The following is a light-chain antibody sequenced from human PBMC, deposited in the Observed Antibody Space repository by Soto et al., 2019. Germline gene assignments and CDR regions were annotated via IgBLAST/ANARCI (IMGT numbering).Light chain of an antibody. V-gene: IGKV1-5*01. CDR2: DAS. CDR3: QQYNSYST. J-gene: IGKJ2*01. Sequence: DIHMTQSPCTLSASVGDRVTITCRASQSISTWLAWYQQKPGKAPKLLIYDASTFESGVPSRFSGSGSGTEFTLTISSLQPDDFATYYCQQYNSYSTFGQGTKVDIK. CDR1: QSISTW.